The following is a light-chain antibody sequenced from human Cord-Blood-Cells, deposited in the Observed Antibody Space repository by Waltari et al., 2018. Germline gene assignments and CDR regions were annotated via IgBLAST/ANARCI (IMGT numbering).Light chain of an antibody. CDR3: QVWDSSSDHVV. J-gene: IGLJ2*01. Sequence: SYVLTQPPSVSVAPGTTARITCGGNNIGSKSVHWYQQKPGQAPVLVVYDDSDRPPGIPERFSGSNSGNTATLTISRVEAGDEADYYCQVWDSSSDHVVFGGGTKLTVL. V-gene: IGLV3-21*03. CDR2: DDS. CDR1: NIGSKS.